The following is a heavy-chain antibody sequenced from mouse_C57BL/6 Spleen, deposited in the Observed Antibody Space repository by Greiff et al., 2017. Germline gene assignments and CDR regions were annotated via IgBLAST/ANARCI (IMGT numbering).Heavy chain of an antibody. J-gene: IGHJ4*01. CDR3: ARSGTVVAMDY. V-gene: IGHV8-12*01. CDR1: GFSLSTSGLG. CDR2: IYWDDDK. D-gene: IGHD1-1*01. Sequence: QVTLKESGPGILQSSQTLSLTCSFSGFSLSTSGLGVSWIRQPSGKGLEWLAHIYWDDDKRYHPSLKCRLTISKDTSRNQVFLKITSVDTADTATYYCARSGTVVAMDYWGQGTSVTVSS.